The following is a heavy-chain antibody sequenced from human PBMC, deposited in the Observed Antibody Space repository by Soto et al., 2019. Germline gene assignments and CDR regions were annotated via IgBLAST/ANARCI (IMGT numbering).Heavy chain of an antibody. J-gene: IGHJ6*02. Sequence: SLKVSCASSGITFSSYSMHWVRQAPGKGLEWVAVISYDGSNKYYADSVKGRFTISRDNSKNTLYLQMNSLRAEDTAVYYCARDCTSYDLWSGVGGMDVSGHGTTVT. CDR2: ISYDGSNK. V-gene: IGHV3-30-3*01. CDR1: GITFSSYS. D-gene: IGHD3-3*01. CDR3: ARDCTSYDLWSGVGGMDV.